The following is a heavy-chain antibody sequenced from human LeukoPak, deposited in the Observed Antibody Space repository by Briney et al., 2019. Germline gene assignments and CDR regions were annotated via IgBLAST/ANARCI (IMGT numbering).Heavy chain of an antibody. Sequence: GGSLRLSCAASGFTFSSYGMHWVRQAPGKGLEWVSGMSDSGVSSYYADSVKGRFTISRDNSKNTLYLQMNSLRADDTAVYYCAKASAGSSWYLGDDYWGQGTLVTVSS. CDR3: AKASAGSSWYLGDDY. V-gene: IGHV3-23*01. D-gene: IGHD6-13*01. J-gene: IGHJ4*02. CDR1: GFTFSSYG. CDR2: MSDSGVSS.